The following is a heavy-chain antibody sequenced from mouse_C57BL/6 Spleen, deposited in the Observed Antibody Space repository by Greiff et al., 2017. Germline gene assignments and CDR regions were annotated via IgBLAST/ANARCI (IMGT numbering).Heavy chain of an antibody. CDR2: IDPSDSET. Sequence: QVQLQQPGAELVRPGSSVKLSCKASGYTFTSYWMHWVKQRPIQGLEWIGNIDPSDSETHYNQKFKDKATLTVDKSSSTAYMQLSSLTSEDSAVYYCARGGYYGNYGWYFDVWGTGTTVTVSS. CDR3: ARGGYYGNYGWYFDV. V-gene: IGHV1-52*01. CDR1: GYTFTSYW. D-gene: IGHD2-1*01. J-gene: IGHJ1*03.